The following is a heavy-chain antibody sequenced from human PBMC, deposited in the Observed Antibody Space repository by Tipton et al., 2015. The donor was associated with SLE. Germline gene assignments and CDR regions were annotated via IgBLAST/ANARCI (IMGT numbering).Heavy chain of an antibody. CDR3: VKDWKWGFDY. V-gene: IGHV3-23*01. Sequence: GSLRLSCAASGFTFTNFAVSWVRQAPGKGLEWVSLISGGGATYYADSVKGRFTISRDNSKNTLYLQMNSLKPEDTAVYYCVKDWKWGFDYWGQGTLVTVSS. D-gene: IGHD1-1*01. CDR1: GFTFTNFA. J-gene: IGHJ4*02. CDR2: ISGGGAT.